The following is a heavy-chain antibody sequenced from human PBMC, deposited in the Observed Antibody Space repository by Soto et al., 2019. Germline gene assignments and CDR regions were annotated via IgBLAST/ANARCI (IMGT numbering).Heavy chain of an antibody. V-gene: IGHV3-53*01. J-gene: IGHJ6*02. CDR3: ARDSGMIRGSYGVDV. CDR2: IYRSGAT. CDR1: GFTVTSNY. Sequence: GGSLRLSCAASGFTVTSNYMTWVRQAPGKGLEWVSVIYRSGATYYRDSVRGRFTASRDYSHNTLYLQMDSLRVEDTAVYYCARDSGMIRGSYGVDVWGPGTTVPVSS. D-gene: IGHD3-10*01.